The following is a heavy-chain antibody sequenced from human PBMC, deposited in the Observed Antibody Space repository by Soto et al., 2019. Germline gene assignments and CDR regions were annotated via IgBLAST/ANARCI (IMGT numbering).Heavy chain of an antibody. CDR3: AKTPIVVVPAAIEDYYYGMDV. V-gene: IGHV3-23*01. CDR1: GFTFSSYA. J-gene: IGHJ6*02. Sequence: EVQLLESGGGLVQPGGSLRLSCAASGFTFSSYAMSWVRQAPGKGLEWVSAISGSGGSTYYADSVKGRFTISRDNSKNTLYLQMNSLRAEDTAVYYCAKTPIVVVPAAIEDYYYGMDVWGQGTTVTVSS. D-gene: IGHD2-2*01. CDR2: ISGSGGST.